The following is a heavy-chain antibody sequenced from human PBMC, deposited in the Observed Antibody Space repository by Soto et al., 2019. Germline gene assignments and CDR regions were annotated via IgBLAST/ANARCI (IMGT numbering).Heavy chain of an antibody. CDR3: ARDVWIMVQGRTGMDV. D-gene: IGHD2-8*01. Sequence: GASVKVSCKASGGTFSSYAISWVRQAPGQGLEWMGGIIPIFGTANYAQKFQGRVTITADESTSTAYMELSSLRSEDTAVYYCARDVWIMVQGRTGMDVWGQGTTVTVSS. CDR1: GGTFSSYA. V-gene: IGHV1-69*13. J-gene: IGHJ6*02. CDR2: IIPIFGTA.